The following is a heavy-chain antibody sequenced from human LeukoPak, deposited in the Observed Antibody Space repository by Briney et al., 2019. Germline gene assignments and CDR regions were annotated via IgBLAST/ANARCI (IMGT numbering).Heavy chain of an antibody. Sequence: GGSLRLSCAASGFTFSSYSMTWVRQAPGKGLEWVSSISSSSSYIYYADSVKGRFTISRDNAKNSLYLQMNSLRAEDTAVYYCARAASIAAYDAFDIWGQGTMVTVSS. J-gene: IGHJ3*02. V-gene: IGHV3-21*01. CDR3: ARAASIAAYDAFDI. CDR2: ISSSSSYI. CDR1: GFTFSSYS. D-gene: IGHD6-6*01.